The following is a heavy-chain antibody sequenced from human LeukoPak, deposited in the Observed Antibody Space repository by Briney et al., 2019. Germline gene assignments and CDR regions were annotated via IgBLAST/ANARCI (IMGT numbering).Heavy chain of an antibody. CDR2: IKQDGSEK. J-gene: IGHJ4*02. CDR3: AKGARGALHYTPDY. Sequence: GGSLRLSCAGSGFTFSSYWMNWVRQAPEKGLEWVANIKQDGSEKDYADSVKGRFTISRDNAKNSLYLQMNSLRAEDMALYYCAKGARGALHYTPDYWGQGTLVTVSS. V-gene: IGHV3-7*03. D-gene: IGHD3-3*01. CDR1: GFTFSSYW.